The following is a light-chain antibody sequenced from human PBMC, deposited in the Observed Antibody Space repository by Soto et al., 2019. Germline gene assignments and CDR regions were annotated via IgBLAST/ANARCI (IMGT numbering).Light chain of an antibody. CDR1: HDVTTY. V-gene: IGKV3-15*01. J-gene: IGKJ1*01. Sequence: IVMTQSPATLSVSPGERPTLSCRASHDVTTYLAWYQQKSGQAARLLIYAASTRATGIPARFSGSGSGTEFSLTISRLQSEDFAVYYCQQYINWPRTVGQGTKV. CDR2: AAS. CDR3: QQYINWPRT.